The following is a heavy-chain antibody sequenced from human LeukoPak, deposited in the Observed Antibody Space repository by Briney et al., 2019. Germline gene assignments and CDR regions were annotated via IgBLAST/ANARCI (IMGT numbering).Heavy chain of an antibody. Sequence: SDTLSLTCAVYGESSFSNYYWSWIRQTPGGALEWIGEINHSGYTNYNPSLKSRVTLSIDTSKNQFSLRLNSVTAADTAVYYCSRQVVGNDYWGQGTLVTVSS. CDR3: SRQVVGNDY. CDR2: INHSGYT. D-gene: IGHD3-22*01. J-gene: IGHJ4*02. CDR1: GESSFSNYY. V-gene: IGHV4-34*01.